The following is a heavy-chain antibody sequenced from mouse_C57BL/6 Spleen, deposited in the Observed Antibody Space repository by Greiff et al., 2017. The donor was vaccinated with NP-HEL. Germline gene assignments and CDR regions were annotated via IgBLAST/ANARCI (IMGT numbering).Heavy chain of an antibody. J-gene: IGHJ4*01. Sequence: QVQLQQSGAELVKPGASVKISCKASGYAFSSYWMNWVKQRPGKGLEWIGQIYPGDGDTNYNGKFKGKATLTADKSSSTAYMQLSSLTSEDSAVYFCARGLFYDGYQGDYAMDYWGQGTSVTVSS. CDR3: ARGLFYDGYQGDYAMDY. CDR2: IYPGDGDT. D-gene: IGHD2-3*01. CDR1: GYAFSSYW. V-gene: IGHV1-80*01.